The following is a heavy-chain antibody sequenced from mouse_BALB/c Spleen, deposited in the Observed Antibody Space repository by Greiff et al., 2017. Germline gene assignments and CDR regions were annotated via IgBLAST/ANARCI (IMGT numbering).Heavy chain of an antibody. CDR2: IDPSDSYT. CDR3: ARAYGSRYYFDY. D-gene: IGHD1-1*01. V-gene: IGHV1-69*02. CDR1: GYTFTSYW. J-gene: IGHJ2*01. Sequence: VQLQQPGAELVKPGASVKLSCKASGYTFTSYWMHWVKQRPGQGLEWIGEIDPSDSYTNYNQKFKGKATLTVDKSSSTAYMQLSSLTSEDSAVYYCARAYGSRYYFDYWGQGTTLTVSS.